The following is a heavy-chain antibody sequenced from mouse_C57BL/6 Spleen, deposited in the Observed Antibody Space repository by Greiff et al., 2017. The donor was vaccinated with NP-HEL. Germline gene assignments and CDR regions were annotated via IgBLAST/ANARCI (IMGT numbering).Heavy chain of an antibody. CDR1: GYTFTSYW. D-gene: IGHD1-1*01. V-gene: IGHV1-52*01. CDR3: ARGEDYGSSHWYFDV. J-gene: IGHJ1*03. CDR2: IDPSDSET. Sequence: QVQLQQPGAELVRPGSSVKLSCKASGYTFTSYWMHWVKQRPIQGLEWIGNIDPSDSETHYNQKFKDKATLTVDKSSSTAYMQLSSLTSEDSAVYYCARGEDYGSSHWYFDVWGTGTTVTVSS.